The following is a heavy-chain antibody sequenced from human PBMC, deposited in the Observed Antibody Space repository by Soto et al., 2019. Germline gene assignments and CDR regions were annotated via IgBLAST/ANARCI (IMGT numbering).Heavy chain of an antibody. CDR1: GFTFSNAW. D-gene: IGHD2-2*01. Sequence: GGSLRLSCAASGFTFSNAWMSWVRQAPGKGLEWVGRIKSKTDGRSTDYAAHVKFSFTISSDDSKNKLYLQMNSLKTEDTALYYCDVVVPAANPYFDYWGQGTLVTVSS. V-gene: IGHV3-15*01. J-gene: IGHJ4*02. CDR2: IKSKTDGRST. CDR3: DVVVPAANPYFDY.